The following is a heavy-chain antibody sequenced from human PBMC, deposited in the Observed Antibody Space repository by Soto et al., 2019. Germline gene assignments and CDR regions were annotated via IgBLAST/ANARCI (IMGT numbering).Heavy chain of an antibody. Sequence: SETLSLTCAVYGGSFSGYYWSWIRQPPGKGLEWIGEINHSGSTRYSPSFQGQVTISADKSISTAYLQWSSLKASDTAMYYCARRSRYAVGVYGMDVWGQGTTVTVSS. CDR1: GGSFSGYY. J-gene: IGHJ6*02. CDR3: ARRSRYAVGVYGMDV. CDR2: INHSGST. D-gene: IGHD2-2*01. V-gene: IGHV4-34*01.